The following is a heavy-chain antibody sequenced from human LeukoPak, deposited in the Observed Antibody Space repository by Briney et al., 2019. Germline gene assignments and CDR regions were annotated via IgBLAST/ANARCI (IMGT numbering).Heavy chain of an antibody. CDR2: INQDGGEK. V-gene: IGHV3-7*01. CDR1: GFTFSSYW. Sequence: GGSLRLSCAASGFTFSSYWMSWVRQAPGKGLEWVVNINQDGGEKYYVDSVKGRFTISRDDARNSLYLQMNSLRAEDTAVYYCAREGSYSGSYDFDYWGQGTLVTVSS. CDR3: AREGSYSGSYDFDY. D-gene: IGHD1-26*01. J-gene: IGHJ4*02.